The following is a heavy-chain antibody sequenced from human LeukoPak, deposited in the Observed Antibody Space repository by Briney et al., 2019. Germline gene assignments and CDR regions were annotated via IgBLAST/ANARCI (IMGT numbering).Heavy chain of an antibody. CDR3: ARGSGIAVADGTPYFQH. CDR1: GGSISSYY. V-gene: IGHV4-59*08. D-gene: IGHD6-19*01. CDR2: IYYSGST. Sequence: ASETLSLTCTVSGGSISSYYWSWIRQPPGKGLEWIGYIYYSGSTNYNPSLKSRVTISVDTSNNQFSLKLSSVTAADTAVYYCARGSGIAVADGTPYFQHWGQGTLVTVSS. J-gene: IGHJ1*01.